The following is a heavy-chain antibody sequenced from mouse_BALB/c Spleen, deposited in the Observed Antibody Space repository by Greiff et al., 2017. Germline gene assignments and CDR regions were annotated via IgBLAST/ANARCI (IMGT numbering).Heavy chain of an antibody. CDR3: ARNYYYAMDY. CDR2: INPSNGRT. V-gene: IGHV1S81*02. J-gene: IGHJ4*01. CDR1: GYTFTSYW. Sequence: QVQLQQPGAELVKPGASVKLSCKASGYTFTSYWMHWVKQRPGQGLEWIGEINPSNGRTNYNEKFKSKATLTVDKSSSTAYMRLSSLTSEDSAVYYCARNYYYAMDYWGQGTSVTVSS.